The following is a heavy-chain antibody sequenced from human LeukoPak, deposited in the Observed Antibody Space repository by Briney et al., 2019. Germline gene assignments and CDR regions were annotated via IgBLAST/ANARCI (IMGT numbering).Heavy chain of an antibody. Sequence: GGSLRLSCAASGFTFNSYAMYWVRQAPGKGLEWVSAISGSGGSTYYADSVKGRFTISRDNSKNTLYLQMNSLRAEDTAVYYCAKDYVTMVRGVRYFDYWGQGTLVTVSS. CDR1: GFTFNSYA. D-gene: IGHD3-10*01. CDR3: AKDYVTMVRGVRYFDY. V-gene: IGHV3-23*01. J-gene: IGHJ4*02. CDR2: ISGSGGST.